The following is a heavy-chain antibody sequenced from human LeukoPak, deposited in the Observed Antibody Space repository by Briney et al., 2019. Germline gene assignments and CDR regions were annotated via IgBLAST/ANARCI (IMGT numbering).Heavy chain of an antibody. CDR3: ARDPYSGNYGNYYYYYMDV. J-gene: IGHJ6*03. D-gene: IGHD1-26*01. CDR2: ITSSSSYI. CDR1: GFTSSTYN. Sequence: GSLRLSCAASGFTSSTYNMNWVRHAPGKGLEWISSITSSSSYIYYADSVKGRFTISRDNAKNSLYLQMSSLSPDDTAVYFCARDPYSGNYGNYYYYYMDVWGKGTTVTISS. V-gene: IGHV3-21*06.